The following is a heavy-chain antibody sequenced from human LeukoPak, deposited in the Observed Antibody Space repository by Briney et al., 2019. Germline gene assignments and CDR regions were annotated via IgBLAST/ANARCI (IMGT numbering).Heavy chain of an antibody. J-gene: IGHJ4*02. CDR1: GFTFSSYS. CDR3: ARAIDGGNGY. CDR2: ISSSSSII. D-gene: IGHD4-23*01. V-gene: IGHV3-48*04. Sequence: GGSLRLSCAASGFTFSSYSMNWVRQAPGKGLEWVSYISSSSSIIYYADSVKGRFTISRDNAKNSLYLQMNSLRAEDTAVYYCARAIDGGNGYWGQGTLVTVSS.